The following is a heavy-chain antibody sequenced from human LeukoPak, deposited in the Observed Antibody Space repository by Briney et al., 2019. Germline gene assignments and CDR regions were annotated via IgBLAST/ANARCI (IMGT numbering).Heavy chain of an antibody. V-gene: IGHV4-39*01. Sequence: SETLSLTCTVSGGSIRSSYYYWGWIRQPPGKGLEWIGSIYDSGSTYYNPSLKSRVTISVDTSKNQFSLKLSSVTAADTAVYYCARRDGTGCSGGSCYGTYYFDYWGQGTLVTVSS. CDR3: ARRDGTGCSGGSCYGTYYFDY. D-gene: IGHD2-15*01. CDR2: IYDSGST. J-gene: IGHJ4*02. CDR1: GGSIRSSYYY.